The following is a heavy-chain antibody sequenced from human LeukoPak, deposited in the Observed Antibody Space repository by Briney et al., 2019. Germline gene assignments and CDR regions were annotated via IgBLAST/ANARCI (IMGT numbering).Heavy chain of an antibody. CDR3: ARTSGSYPYYFDY. V-gene: IGHV4-39*07. J-gene: IGHJ4*02. CDR2: IYYSGST. Sequence: SETLSLTCTVSGGSISSSSYYWGWIRQPPGKGLEWIGSIYYSGSTYYNPSLKSRVTISVDTSKNQFSLKLSSVTAADTAVYYCARTSGSYPYYFDYWGQRTLVTLSS. D-gene: IGHD1-26*01. CDR1: GGSISSSSYY.